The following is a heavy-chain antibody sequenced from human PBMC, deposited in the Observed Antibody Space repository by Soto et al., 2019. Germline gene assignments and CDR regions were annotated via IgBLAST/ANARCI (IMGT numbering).Heavy chain of an antibody. CDR2: ISYSGNT. CDR1: GGSIISGY. J-gene: IGHJ4*02. V-gene: IGHV4-59*01. Sequence: SETLSLTCTVSGGSIISGYWSWIRQPPGKGLEWIGYISYSGNTNYNPSLKSRVTMSVDTPKNQFSLRLSSVTTADTAVYYCAGLRGYAGSPIDYWCQGTLVTVSS. D-gene: IGHD2-15*01. CDR3: AGLRGYAGSPIDY.